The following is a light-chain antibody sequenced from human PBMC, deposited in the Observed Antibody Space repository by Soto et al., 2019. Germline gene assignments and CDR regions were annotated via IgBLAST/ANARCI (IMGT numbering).Light chain of an antibody. CDR1: QRVSNSY. J-gene: IGKJ2*01. V-gene: IGKV3-20*01. Sequence: EIVLTQSPGTLSLSPGDRATLSCRASQRVSNSYLAWYQQKPGQAPRLLLYDASTRAAGVPDRVTGGGSGTDFTLTINALEPEDFALYFCQQYERPPFAFGQGTRLEI. CDR2: DAS. CDR3: QQYERPPFA.